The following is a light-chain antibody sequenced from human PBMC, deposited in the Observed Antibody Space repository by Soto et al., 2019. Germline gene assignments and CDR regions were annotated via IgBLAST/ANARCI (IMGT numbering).Light chain of an antibody. Sequence: QSVLTQPASVSGSPGQSITISCTGTSSDVGGYNYVSWYQQHPGKAPKLMIYEVTHRPSGVSHRFSGSKSSNTASLTISGLHADDAAYYYCCSYTSSSTLDVFGAGTQLTVL. CDR3: CSYTSSSTLDV. V-gene: IGLV2-14*01. CDR2: EVT. J-gene: IGLJ7*01. CDR1: SSDVGGYNY.